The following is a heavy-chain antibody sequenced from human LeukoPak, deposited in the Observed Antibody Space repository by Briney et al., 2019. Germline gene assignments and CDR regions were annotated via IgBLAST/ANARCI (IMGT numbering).Heavy chain of an antibody. CDR3: ARGVVVHEYTYGTFDY. CDR1: GYTFTSYY. V-gene: IGHV1-46*01. CDR2: INPSAGTT. Sequence: ASVKVSCKASGYTFTSYYMHWVRRAPGQGLEWMGIINPSAGTTTYAQKFQGRVTMTRDTSTSTVYMELSSLRSEDTAVYYCARGVVVHEYTYGTFDYWGQGTLVTVPS. J-gene: IGHJ4*02. D-gene: IGHD5-18*01.